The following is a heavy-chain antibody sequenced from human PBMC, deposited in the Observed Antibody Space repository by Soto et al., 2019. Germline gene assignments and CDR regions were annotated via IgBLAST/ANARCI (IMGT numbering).Heavy chain of an antibody. CDR3: ASLISNYGDRYYYYGMDV. J-gene: IGHJ6*02. Sequence: SETLSLTCTVSGGSISSSSYYWGWIRQPPGKGLEWIGSIYYSGSTYYNPSLKSRVTISVDTSKNQFSLKLSSVTAADTAVYYCASLISNYGDRYYYYGMDVWGQGTTVTVSS. CDR1: GGSISSSSYY. D-gene: IGHD4-4*01. V-gene: IGHV4-39*01. CDR2: IYYSGST.